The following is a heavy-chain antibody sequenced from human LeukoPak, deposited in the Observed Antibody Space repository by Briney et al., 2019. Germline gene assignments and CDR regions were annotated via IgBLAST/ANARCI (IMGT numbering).Heavy chain of an antibody. CDR1: GFTFSNAW. CDR3: ARVPGYYDSSGYRRGDVAFDI. CDR2: ISSSGSTI. V-gene: IGHV3-11*04. D-gene: IGHD3-22*01. Sequence: GGSLRLSCAASGFTFSNAWMSWVRQAPGKGLEWVSYISSSGSTIYYADSVKGRFTISRDNAENSLYLQMNSLRAEDTAVYYCARVPGYYDSSGYRRGDVAFDIWGQGTMVTVSS. J-gene: IGHJ3*02.